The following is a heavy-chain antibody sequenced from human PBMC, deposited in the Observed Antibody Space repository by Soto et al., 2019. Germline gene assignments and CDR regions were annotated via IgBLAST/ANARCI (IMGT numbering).Heavy chain of an antibody. J-gene: IGHJ6*02. CDR2: IRSKAYGGTT. V-gene: IGHV3-49*03. D-gene: IGHD4-17*01. Sequence: GGSLRLSCTASGFTFGDYAMSWFRQAPGKGLEWVGFIRSKAYGGTTEYAASVKGRFTISRDDSKSIAYLQMNSLKTEDTAVYYCTRALTDYGDYEGYYYYGMDVWGQGTTVTVSS. CDR1: GFTFGDYA. CDR3: TRALTDYGDYEGYYYYGMDV.